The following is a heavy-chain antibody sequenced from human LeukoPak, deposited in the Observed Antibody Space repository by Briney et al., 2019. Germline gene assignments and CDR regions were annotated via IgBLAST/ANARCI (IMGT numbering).Heavy chain of an antibody. J-gene: IGHJ4*02. CDR3: TRESSRYYDSSGQYYFDY. Sequence: PGRSLRLSCTTSGFTLGDYAMNWVRQAPGKGLEWVGFIRSTAYGGTTEYAASVKGRFTMSRDDSKSIAFLQMYSLKTEDTAVYYCTRESSRYYDSSGQYYFDYWGQGTLVTVSS. D-gene: IGHD3-22*01. V-gene: IGHV3-49*04. CDR1: GFTLGDYA. CDR2: IRSTAYGGTT.